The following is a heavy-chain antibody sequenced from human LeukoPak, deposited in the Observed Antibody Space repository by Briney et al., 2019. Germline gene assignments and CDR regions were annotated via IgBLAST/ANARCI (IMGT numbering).Heavy chain of an antibody. CDR2: IYYSGST. J-gene: IGHJ4*02. CDR3: ARHKAPVVPADY. D-gene: IGHD4-23*01. V-gene: IGHV4-39*01. Sequence: SETQSLTCTVSGGSISSSSYYWGWIRQPPGKGLEWIGSIYYSGSTYYNPSLKSRVTISVDTSKNQFSLKLSSVTAADTAVYYCARHKAPVVPADYWGQGTLVTVSS. CDR1: GGSISSSSYY.